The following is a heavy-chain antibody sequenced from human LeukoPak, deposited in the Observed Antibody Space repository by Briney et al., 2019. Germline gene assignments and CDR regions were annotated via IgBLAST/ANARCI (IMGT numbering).Heavy chain of an antibody. CDR1: GYSFTSYW. V-gene: IGHV5-51*01. CDR2: IYPGDSDT. CDR3: ASSYYYDSSGYSGHDAFDI. J-gene: IGHJ3*02. Sequence: GESLKISCRGSGYSFTSYWIGWVRQMPGKGLEWRGIIYPGDSDTRYSPSFQGQVTISADKSISTAYLQWSSLKASDTAMYYCASSYYYDSSGYSGHDAFDIWGQGTMVTVSS. D-gene: IGHD3-22*01.